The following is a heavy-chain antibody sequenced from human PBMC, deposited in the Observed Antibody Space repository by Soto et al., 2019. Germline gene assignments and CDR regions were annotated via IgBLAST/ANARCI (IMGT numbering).Heavy chain of an antibody. V-gene: IGHV3-30*18. CDR2: ISHDGSNK. CDR3: AKDSGFWSGYGAPGNWFDP. CDR1: GFNFVSYG. Sequence: QVPLVESGGGVVQPGMSLRLSCEASGFNFVSYGMHWVRQAPGEGLEWVAVISHDGSNKYYADSVKGRFIISRDNSKNTLYLQMNSLRADDTAVYYCAKDSGFWSGYGAPGNWFDPWGQGTLVTVSS. J-gene: IGHJ5*02. D-gene: IGHD3-3*01.